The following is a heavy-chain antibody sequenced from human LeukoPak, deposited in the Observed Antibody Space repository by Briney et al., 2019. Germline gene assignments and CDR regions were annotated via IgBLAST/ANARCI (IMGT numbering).Heavy chain of an antibody. CDR3: AREGGYCSGGSCYVTNPFDI. D-gene: IGHD2-15*01. CDR2: IYYSGST. J-gene: IGHJ3*02. CDR1: GGSISSSSYY. Sequence: SETLSLTCTVSGGSISSSSYYWGWIRQPPGKGLEWIGSIYYSGSTYYNPSLKSRVTISVDTSKNQFSLKLSSVTAADTAVYYCAREGGYCSGGSCYVTNPFDIWGQGTMVTVSS. V-gene: IGHV4-39*07.